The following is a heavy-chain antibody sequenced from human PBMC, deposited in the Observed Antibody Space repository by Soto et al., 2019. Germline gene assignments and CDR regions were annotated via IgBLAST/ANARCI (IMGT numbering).Heavy chain of an antibody. Sequence: ASVKVSCKASGYTFTSYGISWVRQAPGQGLEWMGWISAYNGSTNYAQKLQGRVTMTTDTSTSTAYMELRSLRSDDTAVYYCARDRSASSSWYGWFDPWGQGTLVTVSS. CDR1: GYTFTSYG. J-gene: IGHJ5*02. D-gene: IGHD6-13*01. V-gene: IGHV1-18*01. CDR3: ARDRSASSSWYGWFDP. CDR2: ISAYNGST.